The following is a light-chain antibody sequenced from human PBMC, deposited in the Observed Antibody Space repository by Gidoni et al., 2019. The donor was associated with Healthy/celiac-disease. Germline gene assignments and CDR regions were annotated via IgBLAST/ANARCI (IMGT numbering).Light chain of an antibody. Sequence: AILMTQSPSSFSAATGGRVTITCRASQGISSYLAWYQQKPGKAPKLLIYAASTLPSGVPSRFRGSGSGTDFTLTISCLQSEDFAIYYCQQYYSYPLTFGGGTKVEIK. CDR3: QQYYSYPLT. J-gene: IGKJ4*01. CDR1: QGISSY. CDR2: AAS. V-gene: IGKV1-8*01.